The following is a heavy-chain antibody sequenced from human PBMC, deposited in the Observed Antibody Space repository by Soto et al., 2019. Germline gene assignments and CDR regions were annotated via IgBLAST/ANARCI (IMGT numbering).Heavy chain of an antibody. J-gene: IGHJ4*02. Sequence: ASVKVSCKASGYTFTSYGISWVRQAPGQGLEWMGWISAYNGNTNYAQKLQGRVTMTTDTSTSTAYMELRSLRSDDTAVYYCARWYYYDSSGYYNFDYWGQGTLVTVPQ. V-gene: IGHV1-18*01. CDR1: GYTFTSYG. CDR2: ISAYNGNT. CDR3: ARWYYYDSSGYYNFDY. D-gene: IGHD3-22*01.